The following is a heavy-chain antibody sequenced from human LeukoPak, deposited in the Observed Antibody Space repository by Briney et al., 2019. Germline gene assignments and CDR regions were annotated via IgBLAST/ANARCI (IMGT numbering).Heavy chain of an antibody. J-gene: IGHJ4*02. Sequence: SETLSLTCTVSGGSISSYYWSWIRQPAGKGLEWIGRIYTSGSTNYNPSLKSRVTMSVDTSKNQFSLKLSSVTAADTAVYYCARDRGYDILTGYYTRFDDWGQGTLVTVSS. D-gene: IGHD3-9*01. CDR2: IYTSGST. CDR3: ARDRGYDILTGYYTRFDD. CDR1: GGSISSYY. V-gene: IGHV4-4*07.